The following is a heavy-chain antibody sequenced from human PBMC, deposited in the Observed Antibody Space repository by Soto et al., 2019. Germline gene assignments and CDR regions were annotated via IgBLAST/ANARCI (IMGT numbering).Heavy chain of an antibody. V-gene: IGHV3-30-3*01. D-gene: IGHD3-22*01. Sequence: FLRLSCAASGFTFNTDAMHWVRQAPGKGLDFVAIISYDGSNKYYGESVKGRFTISRDNSKNTLYLQMSSLRVDDTAVYYCARDLSRGITMMGREIQYWGPGTLDNVST. J-gene: IGHJ4*02. CDR1: GFTFNTDA. CDR3: ARDLSRGITMMGREIQY. CDR2: ISYDGSNK.